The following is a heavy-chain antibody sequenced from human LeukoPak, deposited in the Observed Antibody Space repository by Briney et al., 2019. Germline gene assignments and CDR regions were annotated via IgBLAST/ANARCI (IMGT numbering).Heavy chain of an antibody. CDR3: ASYGGNLQIGY. V-gene: IGHV1-69*05. CDR1: GGTFSSYA. D-gene: IGHD4-23*01. J-gene: IGHJ4*02. CDR2: IIPIFGTA. Sequence: SVKVSCMASGGTFSSYAISWVRQAPGQGLEWMGGIIPIFGTANYAQKFQGRVTITTDESTSTAYMELSSLRSEDTAVYYCASYGGNLQIGYWGRGTLVTVSS.